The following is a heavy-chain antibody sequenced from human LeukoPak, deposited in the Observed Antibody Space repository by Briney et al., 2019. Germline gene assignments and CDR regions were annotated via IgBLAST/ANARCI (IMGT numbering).Heavy chain of an antibody. V-gene: IGHV3-23*01. Sequence: PGGSLRLSCAASRFTFSSYAMGWVRQAPGKGVEWVSGVSGNGAGTYYADSVKGRFTISRDNFKNMLYLQMNSLRAEDTAVYYCARADYGDYFDYWGQGTLVTVSS. J-gene: IGHJ4*02. CDR2: VSGNGAGT. CDR3: ARADYGDYFDY. CDR1: RFTFSSYA. D-gene: IGHD3-16*01.